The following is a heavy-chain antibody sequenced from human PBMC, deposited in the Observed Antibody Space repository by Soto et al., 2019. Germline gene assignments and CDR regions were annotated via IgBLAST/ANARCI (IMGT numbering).Heavy chain of an antibody. Sequence: KVYRKASGDTISGYAISWVRQTQGQGLEWMGGIIPIFGTANYAQKFQGRVTITADKSTSTAYMELSSLRSEDTAVYYCARGARWELYYYSYGMDICGQGPTVTVSS. D-gene: IGHD1-26*01. CDR3: ARGARWELYYYSYGMDI. V-gene: IGHV1-69*06. CDR1: GDTISGYA. CDR2: IIPIFGTA. J-gene: IGHJ6*01.